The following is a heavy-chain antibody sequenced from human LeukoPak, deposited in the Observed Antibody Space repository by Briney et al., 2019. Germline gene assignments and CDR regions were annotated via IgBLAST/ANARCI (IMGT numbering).Heavy chain of an antibody. J-gene: IGHJ4*02. D-gene: IGHD5-18*01. Sequence: GGSLRLSCAASGFTFSSYGMHWVRQAPGKGLEWVAVISYDGSNKYYADSVKGRFTISRDNSENTLYLQMNGLRAEDTAVYYCAKDHRYSYGYYFDYWGQGTLVTVSS. CDR2: ISYDGSNK. V-gene: IGHV3-30*18. CDR1: GFTFSSYG. CDR3: AKDHRYSYGYYFDY.